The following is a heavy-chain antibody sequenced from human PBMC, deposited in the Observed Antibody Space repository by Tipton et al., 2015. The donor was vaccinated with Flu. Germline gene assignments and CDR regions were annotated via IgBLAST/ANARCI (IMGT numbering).Heavy chain of an antibody. V-gene: IGHV1-18*01. CDR3: ARDGDSHNIYWYFGL. CDR2: SNGYNTDT. J-gene: IGHJ2*01. CDR1: GYTFTSFG. D-gene: IGHD5-24*01. Sequence: QVQLVQSGAEVKKPGALVRVSCKASGYTFTSFGISWVRQAPGQGLEWMGWSNGYNTDTKYAQKFQDRFTMTTHTSTSTAYMELRSLRSDDTAVYYCARDGDSHNIYWYFGLWDRGTLVTVSS.